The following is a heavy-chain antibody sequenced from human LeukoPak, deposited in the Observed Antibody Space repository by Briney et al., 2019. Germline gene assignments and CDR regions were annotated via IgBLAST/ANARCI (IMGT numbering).Heavy chain of an antibody. Sequence: AETLRLSCAASRFTLSQYSLTWSREARGKGLECISRINQDDSKIYYVDSVKGRFTISRDNGKKSLYLQINRLTADDTAVSDCARDQGRMIVVRPTNLYFDLWGRGTLVSVSS. V-gene: IGHV3-7*01. CDR2: INQDDSKI. D-gene: IGHD3-22*01. CDR3: ARDQGRMIVVRPTNLYFDL. J-gene: IGHJ2*01. CDR1: RFTLSQYS.